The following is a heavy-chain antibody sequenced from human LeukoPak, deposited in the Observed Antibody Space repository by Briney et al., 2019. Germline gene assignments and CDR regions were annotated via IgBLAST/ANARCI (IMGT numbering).Heavy chain of an antibody. Sequence: SETPSLTCTVSGGSISSSSYYWGWIRRPPGKGLEWIGSIYYSGSTYYNPSLKSRVTISVDTSKNQFSLKLSSVTAADTAVYYCARSGILWFGEVFDYWGQGTLVTVSS. CDR1: GGSISSSSYY. CDR3: ARSGILWFGEVFDY. CDR2: IYYSGST. D-gene: IGHD3-10*01. J-gene: IGHJ4*02. V-gene: IGHV4-39*07.